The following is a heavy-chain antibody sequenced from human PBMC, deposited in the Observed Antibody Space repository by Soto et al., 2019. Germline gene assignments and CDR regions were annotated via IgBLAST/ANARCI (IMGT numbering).Heavy chain of an antibody. CDR2: INHSGST. CDR1: GGSFSGYY. D-gene: IGHD1-26*01. Sequence: SETLSLTCAVYGGSFSGYYWSWIRQPPGKGLEWIGEINHSGSTNYNPSLKSRVTISVDTSKNQFSLKLSSVTAADTAVYYCAARGIMGATDPNFEYWGQGTLVTVS. V-gene: IGHV4-34*01. J-gene: IGHJ4*02. CDR3: AARGIMGATDPNFEY.